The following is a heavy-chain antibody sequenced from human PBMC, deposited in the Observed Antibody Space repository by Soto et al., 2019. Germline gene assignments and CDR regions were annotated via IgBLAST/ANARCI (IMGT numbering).Heavy chain of an antibody. D-gene: IGHD3-10*01. CDR2: IYYSGST. Sequence: PSETLSLTCTVSGCSISSGGYYWSWIRQHPGKGLEWIGYIYYSGSTYYNPSLKSRVTISVDTSKNQFSLKLSSVTAADTAVYYCARGDYGSGSTLFDYWGQGTLVTVSS. V-gene: IGHV4-31*03. CDR3: ARGDYGSGSTLFDY. J-gene: IGHJ4*02. CDR1: GCSISSGGYY.